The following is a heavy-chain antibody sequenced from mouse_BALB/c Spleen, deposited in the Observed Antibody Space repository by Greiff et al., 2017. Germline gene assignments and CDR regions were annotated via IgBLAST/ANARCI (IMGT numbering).Heavy chain of an antibody. D-gene: IGHD1-1*01. J-gene: IGHJ1*01. CDR1: GFSLTSYG. Sequence: VQLQQSGPDLVAPSQSLSITCTVSGFSLTSYGVHWVRQPPGKGLEWLVVIWSDGSTTYNSALKSRLSISKDNSKSQVFLKMNSLQTDDTAMYYCARHFYGSDWYFDVWGAGTTVTVSS. V-gene: IGHV2-6-2*01. CDR3: ARHFYGSDWYFDV. CDR2: IWSDGST.